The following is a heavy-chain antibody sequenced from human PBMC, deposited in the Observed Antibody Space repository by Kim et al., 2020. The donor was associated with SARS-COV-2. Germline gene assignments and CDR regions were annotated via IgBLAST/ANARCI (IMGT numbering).Heavy chain of an antibody. Sequence: GGSLRLSCAASGFTFSSYGMHWVRQAPGKVLEWVAVISYDGSNKYYADSVKGRFTISRDNSKNTRYLQRNSLSAEDTAVYYCAKEASILGGMDVWGQGTTGTVSS. CDR2: ISYDGSNK. D-gene: IGHD2-2*01. J-gene: IGHJ6*02. CDR1: GFTFSSYG. V-gene: IGHV3-30*18. CDR3: AKEASILGGMDV.